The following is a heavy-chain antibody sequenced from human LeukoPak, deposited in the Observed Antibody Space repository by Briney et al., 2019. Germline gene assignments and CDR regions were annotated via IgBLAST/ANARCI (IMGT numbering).Heavy chain of an antibody. J-gene: IGHJ4*02. V-gene: IGHV3-23*01. CDR2: ISGSGGST. CDR1: GFTFSSYA. Sequence: GGSLRLPCAASGFTFSSYAMSWVRQAPGKGLEWVSAISGSGGSTYYADSVKGRFTISRDNSKNTLYLQMNSLRAEDTAVYYCAKVSRVATIGDYWGQGTLVTVSS. D-gene: IGHD5-12*01. CDR3: AKVSRVATIGDY.